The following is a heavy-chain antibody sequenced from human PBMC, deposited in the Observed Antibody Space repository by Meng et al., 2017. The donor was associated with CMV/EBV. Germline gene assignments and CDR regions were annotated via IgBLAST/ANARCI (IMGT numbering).Heavy chain of an antibody. J-gene: IGHJ4*02. V-gene: IGHV3-66*01. CDR3: AREGDGYDKAPY. Sequence: EESLGESGGCLVQPGGSLRLAVAASGFTLSSNYMSWVRQAPGKGLEWVSVIYSGGSTYYADSVKGRFTISRDNSKNTLYLQMNSLRAEDTAVYYCAREGDGYDKAPYWGQGTLVTVSS. CDR2: IYSGGST. D-gene: IGHD5-24*01. CDR1: GFTLSSNY.